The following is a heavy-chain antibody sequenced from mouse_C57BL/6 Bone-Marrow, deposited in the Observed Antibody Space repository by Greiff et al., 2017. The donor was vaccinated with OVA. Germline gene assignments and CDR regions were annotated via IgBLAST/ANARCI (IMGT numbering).Heavy chain of an antibody. CDR2: IDTETGGT. CDR1: GYTFTDYE. V-gene: IGHV1-15*01. J-gene: IGHJ1*03. Sequence: QVQLQQSGAELVRPGASVTLSCKASGYTFTDYEMHWVKQTPVHGLEWIGAIDTETGGTAYTQKFKGKAILTADKSSSTAYMEIRSLTSEDSAVYYCTRRDYGSSHWYFDVWGTGTTVTVSS. CDR3: TRRDYGSSHWYFDV. D-gene: IGHD1-1*01.